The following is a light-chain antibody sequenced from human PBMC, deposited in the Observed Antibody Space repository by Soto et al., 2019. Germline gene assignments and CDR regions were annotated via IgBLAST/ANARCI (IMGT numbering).Light chain of an antibody. Sequence: EIVMTQSPATLSVSPGERATLSCRASQSVSNNLAWDQQKPGQAPRLLIYGASTRATGIPARFSGSGSGTEFTLTISSLQSEDFAVYYCQQYNTWSPLTVGGGTKVETK. CDR2: GAS. CDR3: QQYNTWSPLT. CDR1: QSVSNN. V-gene: IGKV3-15*01. J-gene: IGKJ4*01.